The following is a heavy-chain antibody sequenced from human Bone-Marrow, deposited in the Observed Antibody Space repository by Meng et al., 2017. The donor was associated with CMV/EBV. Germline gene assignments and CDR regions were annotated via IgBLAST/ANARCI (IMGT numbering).Heavy chain of an antibody. J-gene: IGHJ2*01. CDR2: INTYNGNT. V-gene: IGHV1-18*01. CDR1: GYTFNTHS. D-gene: IGHD7-27*01. CDR3: ARDEANWGFCDL. Sequence: ASVKVSCKASGYTFNTHSINWVRQAPGQGLEWMGWINTYNGNTKFAQKFQGRVTLTTDSSTTTAFMELRSLRSDDTAVYYCARDEANWGFCDLWGRGTLDTVSS.